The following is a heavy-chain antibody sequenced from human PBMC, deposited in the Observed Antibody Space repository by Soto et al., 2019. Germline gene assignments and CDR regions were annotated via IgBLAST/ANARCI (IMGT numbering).Heavy chain of an antibody. Sequence: GGSLRLSCAASGFTVCSNYMSWVRQAPGKGLEWVSVIYSGGSTYYADSVKGRFTISRDNSKNTLYLQMNSLRAEDTAVYYCARGYYDSSGYYEGDAFDIWGQGTMVTVSS. CDR1: GFTVCSNY. CDR3: ARGYYDSSGYYEGDAFDI. D-gene: IGHD3-22*01. J-gene: IGHJ3*02. CDR2: IYSGGST. V-gene: IGHV3-53*01.